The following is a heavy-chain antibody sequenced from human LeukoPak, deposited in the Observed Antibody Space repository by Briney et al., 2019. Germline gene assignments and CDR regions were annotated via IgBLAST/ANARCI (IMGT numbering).Heavy chain of an antibody. CDR1: GFTFSTYG. J-gene: IGHJ4*02. CDR3: AKDLRNSGYYND. Sequence: PGGSLRLSCAASGFTFSTYGMHWVRQAPGKGLEWVAFVRYDGSKKYYTNSVKGRFTISRDNSKNTLYLQMNSLRAEDTAVYYCAKDLRNSGYYNDWGQGTLVTVSS. CDR2: VRYDGSKK. V-gene: IGHV3-30*02. D-gene: IGHD3-9*01.